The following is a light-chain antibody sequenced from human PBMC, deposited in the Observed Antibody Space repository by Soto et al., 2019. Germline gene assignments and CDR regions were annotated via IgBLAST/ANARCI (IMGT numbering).Light chain of an antibody. V-gene: IGKV1-13*02. Sequence: AIQLTQSPSSLSASVGDRVTITCRASQGISSALAWYQQKPGKAPKLLIYDASSLESGVPSRFSGSGSGTDFTLTTSSLQPEDFATDYCQQFNSYPLPFGGGTKVEIK. CDR1: QGISSA. CDR2: DAS. J-gene: IGKJ4*01. CDR3: QQFNSYPLP.